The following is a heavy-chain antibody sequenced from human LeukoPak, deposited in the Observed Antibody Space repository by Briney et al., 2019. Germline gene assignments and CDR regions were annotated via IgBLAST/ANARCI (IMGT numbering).Heavy chain of an antibody. D-gene: IGHD2-2*02. CDR3: TRAASYCSSTSCYRGYYYYGMDV. J-gene: IGHJ6*02. CDR1: GFTFGDYA. Sequence: GRSLRLSCTASGFTFGDYAMSWVRQAPGKGLEWVGFIRSKAYGGTTEYAASVKGRFTISRDDSKSIAYLRMNSLKTEDTAVYYCTRAASYCSSTSCYRGYYYYGMDVWGQGTTVTVSS. V-gene: IGHV3-49*04. CDR2: IRSKAYGGTT.